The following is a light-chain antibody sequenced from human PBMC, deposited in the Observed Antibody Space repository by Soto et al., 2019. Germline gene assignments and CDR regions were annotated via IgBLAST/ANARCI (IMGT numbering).Light chain of an antibody. Sequence: DIQMTQSPSSLSASLGDRVTITCRASQSISNFLNWFQHKPGKAPKVLISAASTLQSGVPSRFSGSVSGTDLTLTISSLQPEDSASYYCQQYYNSVLTFGGGTKVDSK. V-gene: IGKV1-39*01. CDR1: QSISNF. CDR2: AAS. J-gene: IGKJ4*01. CDR3: QQYYNSVLT.